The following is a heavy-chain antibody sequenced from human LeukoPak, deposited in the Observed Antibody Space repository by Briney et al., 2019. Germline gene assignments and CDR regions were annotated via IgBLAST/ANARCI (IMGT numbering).Heavy chain of an antibody. Sequence: GTLSLTCAVSGGSISSSNWWSWVRQPPGKGLEWVSVIYSGGSTYYADSVKGRFTISRDNSKNTLYLQMNSLRAEDTAVYYCARCDGGKGPYYFDYWGQGTLVTVSS. CDR1: GGSISSSNW. J-gene: IGHJ4*02. CDR2: IYSGGST. D-gene: IGHD4-23*01. V-gene: IGHV3-66*01. CDR3: ARCDGGKGPYYFDY.